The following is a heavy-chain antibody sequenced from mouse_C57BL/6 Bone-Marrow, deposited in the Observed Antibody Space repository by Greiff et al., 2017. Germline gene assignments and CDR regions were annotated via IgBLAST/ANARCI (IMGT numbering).Heavy chain of an antibody. CDR2: IWRGGST. V-gene: IGHV2-5*01. CDR3: AKGYYGYDVGFAY. J-gene: IGHJ3*01. D-gene: IGHD2-2*01. CDR1: GFSLTSYG. Sequence: VQLQESGPGLVQPSQSLSITCTVSGFSLTSYGVHWVRQSPGKGLEWLGVIWRGGSTDYYAAFMSRLSITKDNSKSQVCFKMNSLQADDTAVDYCAKGYYGYDVGFAYWGQGTLVTVSA.